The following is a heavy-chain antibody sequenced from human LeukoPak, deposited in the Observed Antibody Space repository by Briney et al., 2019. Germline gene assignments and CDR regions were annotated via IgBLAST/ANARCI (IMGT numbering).Heavy chain of an antibody. CDR3: AQEWLHGMDV. Sequence: PGGSLRLSCAASGFTFSSYAMHWVRQAPGKGLEWVAVISYDGSNKYYADSVKGRFTIPRDNSKNTLYLQMNSLRAEDTAVYYCAQEWLHGMDVWGQGTTVTVSS. CDR2: ISYDGSNK. D-gene: IGHD6-19*01. CDR1: GFTFSSYA. V-gene: IGHV3-30-3*01. J-gene: IGHJ6*02.